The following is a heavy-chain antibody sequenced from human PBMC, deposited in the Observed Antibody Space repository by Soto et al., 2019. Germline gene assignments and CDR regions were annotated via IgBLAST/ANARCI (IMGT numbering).Heavy chain of an antibody. J-gene: IGHJ6*02. V-gene: IGHV3-21*01. Sequence: GGSLRLSCAASGFTFSSYSMNWVRQAPGKGLEWVSSISSSSSYIYYADSVKGRFTISRDNAKNSLYLQMNSLRAEDTAVYYSARDLSTGSGSCPLGYYYYRMNVCDQGTTFTVSS. CDR1: GFTFSSYS. D-gene: IGHD3-10*01. CDR3: ARDLSTGSGSCPLGYYYYRMNV. CDR2: ISSSSSYI.